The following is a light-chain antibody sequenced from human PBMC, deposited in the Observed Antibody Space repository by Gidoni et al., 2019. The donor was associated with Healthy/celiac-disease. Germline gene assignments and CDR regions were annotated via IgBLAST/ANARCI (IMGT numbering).Light chain of an antibody. J-gene: IGKJ4*01. CDR1: QDISNY. CDR2: DAS. CDR3: QQYDNLPLT. V-gene: IGKV1-33*01. Sequence: DIQMTQSPSSLSASVGDRVTITCQASQDISNYFNWYQQKPGTAPKLLIYDASNLETGVPSRFSGSGSGTDFTFTISSLQPEDIATYYCQQYDNLPLTFGGGTKVEIK.